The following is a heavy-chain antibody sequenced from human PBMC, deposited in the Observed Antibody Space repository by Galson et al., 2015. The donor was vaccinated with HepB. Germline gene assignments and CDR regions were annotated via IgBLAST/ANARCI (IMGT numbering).Heavy chain of an antibody. Sequence: SLRLSCAAFGFTSSSYAMSWVRQAPGKGLEWVSTVSGSGGSTHYADSVKGRFTISRDNSKNTVYLQMNSLGAEDTAVYFCAKAGVVRYYDILPGYYNIYYFDYWGQGTLVTVSS. D-gene: IGHD3-9*01. J-gene: IGHJ4*02. CDR2: VSGSGGST. CDR3: AKAGVVRYYDILPGYYNIYYFDY. V-gene: IGHV3-23*01. CDR1: GFTSSSYA.